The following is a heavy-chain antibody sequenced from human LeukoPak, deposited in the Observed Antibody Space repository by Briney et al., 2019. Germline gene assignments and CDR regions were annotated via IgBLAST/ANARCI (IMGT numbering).Heavy chain of an antibody. CDR1: GFTFSSYA. J-gene: IGHJ2*01. CDR3: AKAGIVVVPAATLGYFDP. D-gene: IGHD2-2*01. V-gene: IGHV3-23*01. CDR2: ISGSGGST. Sequence: GGSLRLSCAASGFTFSSYAMSWVRQAPGKGLEWVSAISGSGGSTYYADSVKGRFTISRDNSKNTLYLQINSLRAEDTAVYYCAKAGIVVVPAATLGYFDPWGRGTLVTVSS.